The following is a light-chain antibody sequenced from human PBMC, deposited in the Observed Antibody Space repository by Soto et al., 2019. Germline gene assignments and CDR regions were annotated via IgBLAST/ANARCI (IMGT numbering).Light chain of an antibody. CDR2: GAY. V-gene: IGKV3-20*01. J-gene: IGKJ3*01. CDR3: QQYGTSPFT. Sequence: EVVLTQSPGTLSLSPGERATLSCRASQSVSNSNLAWYQQKPGQAPRLLIYGAYNRATGIPDRFSGSGSGTDFTLTISRLEPEDFAVYYCQQYGTSPFTFGPGTKVDIK. CDR1: QSVSNSN.